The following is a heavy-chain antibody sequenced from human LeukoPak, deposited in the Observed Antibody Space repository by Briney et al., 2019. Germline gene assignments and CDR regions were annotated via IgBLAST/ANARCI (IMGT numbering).Heavy chain of an antibody. CDR3: AKEYGSGSYPLDY. CDR2: IYSDNT. CDR1: GFTVSSNS. J-gene: IGHJ4*02. D-gene: IGHD3-10*01. Sequence: GGSLRLSCTVSGFTVSSNSMSWVRQAPGKGLEWVSFIYSDNTHYSDSVKGRFTISRDNSKNTLYLQMNSLRAEDTAVYYCAKEYGSGSYPLDYWGQGTLVTVSS. V-gene: IGHV3-53*01.